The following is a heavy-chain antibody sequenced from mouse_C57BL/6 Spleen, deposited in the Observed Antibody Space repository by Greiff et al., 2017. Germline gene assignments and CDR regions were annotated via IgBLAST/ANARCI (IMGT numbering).Heavy chain of an antibody. J-gene: IGHJ2*01. CDR3: ARGYYFDY. CDR2: IYPGDGDT. V-gene: IGHV1-82*01. CDR1: GYAFSSSW. Sequence: VQLQESGPELVKPGASVKISCTASGYAFSSSWMNWVKQRPGKGLEWIGRIYPGDGDTNYNGKFKGKATLTADKSSSTAYMQLSSLTTEDSAVYFCARGYYFDYWGQGTTLTVSS.